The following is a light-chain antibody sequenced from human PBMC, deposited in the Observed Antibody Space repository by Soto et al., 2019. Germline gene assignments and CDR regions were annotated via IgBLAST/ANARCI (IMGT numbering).Light chain of an antibody. Sequence: EIVLTQSPGTLSLSPGERATLSCRASQCFSSSYLAWYQQKPGQAPMLLIYGASSRATGIPVRFSGSGSGTDFTLTISRLEPEDFAVYYCQQYGSSPGFTFGPGTKVDIK. V-gene: IGKV3-20*01. CDR1: QCFSSSY. CDR2: GAS. CDR3: QQYGSSPGFT. J-gene: IGKJ3*01.